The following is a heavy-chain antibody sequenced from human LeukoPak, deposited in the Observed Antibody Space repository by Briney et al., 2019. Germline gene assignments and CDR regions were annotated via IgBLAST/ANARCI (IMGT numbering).Heavy chain of an antibody. V-gene: IGHV3-11*01. D-gene: IGHD3-10*01. CDR2: ISSSGGTI. CDR3: ARAEKKSRFGELYYYYYDMDV. CDR1: GFTFNDYY. J-gene: IGHJ6*02. Sequence: GGSLRLSCAASGFTFNDYYMSWIRQAPGKVLEWVSYISSSGGTIYYGDSVKGRFTISRDNAKNSLYLQMNSLRAEDAAVYYCARAEKKSRFGELYYYYYDMDVWGQGTTVTVSS.